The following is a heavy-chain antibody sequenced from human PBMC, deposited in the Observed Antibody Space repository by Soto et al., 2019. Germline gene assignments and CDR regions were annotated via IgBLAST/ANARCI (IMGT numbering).Heavy chain of an antibody. D-gene: IGHD4-17*01. V-gene: IGHV3-23*01. Sequence: GGSLRLSCAASGFTFSSYAMSWVLQAPGKGLEWVSAISGSGGSTYYADSVKGRFTISRDHSKNTLYLQMNSLRAEDTAVYYCAKPLDYGGNYYYYGMDVWGQGTTVTVSS. CDR2: ISGSGGST. CDR3: AKPLDYGGNYYYYGMDV. CDR1: GFTFSSYA. J-gene: IGHJ6*02.